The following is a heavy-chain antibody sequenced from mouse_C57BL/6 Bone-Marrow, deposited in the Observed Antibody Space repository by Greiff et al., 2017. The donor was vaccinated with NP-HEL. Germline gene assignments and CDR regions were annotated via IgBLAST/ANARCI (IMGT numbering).Heavy chain of an antibody. V-gene: IGHV3-6*01. CDR3: ARGGFYYGFAY. J-gene: IGHJ3*01. D-gene: IGHD2-1*01. CDR1: GYSITSGYY. Sequence: DVQLQESGPGLVKPSQSLSLTCSVTGYSITSGYYWNWIRQFPGNKLEWMGYISYDGSNNYNPSLKNRISITRDTSKNQFFLKLNSVTTEDTATYYCARGGFYYGFAYWGQGTLVTVSA. CDR2: ISYDGSN.